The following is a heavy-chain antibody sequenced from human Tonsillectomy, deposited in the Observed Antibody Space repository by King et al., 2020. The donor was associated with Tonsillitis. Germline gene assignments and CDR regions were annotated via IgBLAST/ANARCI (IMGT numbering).Heavy chain of an antibody. CDR3: VRIKNDFWSGYADY. CDR1: GFSLSTSGMC. Sequence: VTLKESGPALVKPTQTLTLTCTFSGFSLSTSGMCVSWIRQPPGKALEWLALIDWDDDKYYSTSLNNRLTISKDTSKNQVVLTMTNMDPVDTATYYCVRIKNDFWSGYADYWGQGTLVTVSS. V-gene: IGHV2-70*01. CDR2: IDWDDDK. J-gene: IGHJ4*02. D-gene: IGHD3-3*01.